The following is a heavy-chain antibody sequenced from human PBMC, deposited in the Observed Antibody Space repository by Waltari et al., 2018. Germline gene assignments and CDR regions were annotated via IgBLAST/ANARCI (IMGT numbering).Heavy chain of an antibody. Sequence: QVQLVQSGAEVKKPGASVKVSCKASGYTFTSYDINWVRQATGQGLEWMGWVNPNSGNTGYAQKFQGRVTMTRNTSISTAYMELSSLRSEDTAVYYCARGPEYYYDSSGYYYYYWGQGTLVTVSS. CDR3: ARGPEYYYDSSGYYYYY. CDR1: GYTFTSYD. V-gene: IGHV1-8*01. D-gene: IGHD3-22*01. J-gene: IGHJ4*02. CDR2: VNPNSGNT.